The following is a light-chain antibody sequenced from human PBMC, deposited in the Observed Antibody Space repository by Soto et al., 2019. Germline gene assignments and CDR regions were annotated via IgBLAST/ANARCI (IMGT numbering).Light chain of an antibody. CDR1: QSISSY. V-gene: IGKV1-39*01. CDR3: QQSYSTPPWT. J-gene: IGKJ1*01. CDR2: AAS. Sequence: DIQMTQSPSSLSASVGDRVTITCRASQSISSYLNWYQQKPGKAPKLLIYAASSLQSGVPSRFSGSGSGTDFTLHISSLQPEDFATYYCQQSYSTPPWTFGQGTNVEIK.